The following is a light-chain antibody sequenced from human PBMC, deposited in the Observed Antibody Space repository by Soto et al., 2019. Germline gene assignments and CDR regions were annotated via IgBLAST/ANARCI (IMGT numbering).Light chain of an antibody. Sequence: EIVLTQSPATLSLSPVERATLSCRASQSVSSFLAWYQQKPGQAPRLLIYDTSNRATGIPARFSGSGSGTDFTLTISRLEPEDFAVYYCQQYGSLITFGQGTRLEIK. J-gene: IGKJ5*01. V-gene: IGKV3-11*01. CDR1: QSVSSF. CDR3: QQYGSLIT. CDR2: DTS.